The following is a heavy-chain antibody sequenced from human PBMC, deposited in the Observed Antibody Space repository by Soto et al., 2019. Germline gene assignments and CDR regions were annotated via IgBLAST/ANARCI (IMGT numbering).Heavy chain of an antibody. Sequence: PSETLSLTCSVSGADITTYSWTWIRQPAGKGLEWIGRIYTSASINYNPSLKGRVTLSVDTSTNQVSLRLASVTAADTAIYYCARDREGGYNCYYGMDVWGQGTTVTVSS. J-gene: IGHJ6*02. CDR1: GADITTYS. CDR2: IYTSASI. CDR3: ARDREGGYNCYYGMDV. D-gene: IGHD5-12*01. V-gene: IGHV4-4*07.